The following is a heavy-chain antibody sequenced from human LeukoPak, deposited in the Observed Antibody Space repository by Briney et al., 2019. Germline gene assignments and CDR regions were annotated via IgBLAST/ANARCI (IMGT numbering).Heavy chain of an antibody. CDR2: IYYSGST. V-gene: IGHV4-59*01. Sequence: PETLSLTCTVSGGSISSYYWSWIRQPPGKGLEWIGYIYYSGSTNYNPSLKSRVTISVDTSKNQFSLKLSSVTAADTAVYYCARSFRGYNYYFDYWGQGTLVTVSS. CDR1: GGSISSYY. D-gene: IGHD5-18*01. J-gene: IGHJ4*02. CDR3: ARSFRGYNYYFDY.